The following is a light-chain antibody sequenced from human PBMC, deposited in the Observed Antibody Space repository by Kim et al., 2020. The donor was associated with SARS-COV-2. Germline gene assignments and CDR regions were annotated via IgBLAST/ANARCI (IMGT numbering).Light chain of an antibody. CDR1: SSNIGAGYD. J-gene: IGLJ1*01. CDR3: QSYDSSLSGSYV. Sequence: VTISCTGSSSNIGAGYDVHWYQQLPRTAPKLLIYGNSKRPSGVPDRFSGSKSDTSASLAITGLQAEDEADYYCQSYDSSLSGSYVFGTGTKVTVL. CDR2: GNS. V-gene: IGLV1-40*01.